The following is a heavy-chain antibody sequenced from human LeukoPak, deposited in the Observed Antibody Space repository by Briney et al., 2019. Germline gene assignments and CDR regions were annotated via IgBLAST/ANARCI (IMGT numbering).Heavy chain of an antibody. D-gene: IGHD3-22*01. CDR1: GGSISSYY. V-gene: IGHV4-4*07. CDR3: ARVDYDSSGYPFDY. Sequence: SETLSLTCTFSGGSISSYYWSWIRQPAGKGLEWIGRIYTSGSTNYNPSLKSRVTMSVDTSKNQFSLKLSSVTAADTAVYYCARVDYDSSGYPFDYWGQGTLVTVSS. J-gene: IGHJ4*02. CDR2: IYTSGST.